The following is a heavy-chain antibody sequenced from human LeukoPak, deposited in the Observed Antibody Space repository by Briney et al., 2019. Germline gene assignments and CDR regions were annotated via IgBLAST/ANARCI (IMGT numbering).Heavy chain of an antibody. J-gene: IGHJ4*02. V-gene: IGHV3-7*01. CDR3: ARDSAGNDY. CDR1: GFTFSTYW. D-gene: IGHD6-13*01. Sequence: GGSLRLSCAASGFTFSTYWMSWVRQAPGKGLEWVANIKQDGSEKYYIDSVKGRFTIARDNVKNSLSLQMNSLRAEDTAMYYCARDSAGNDYWGQGTLVTVSS. CDR2: IKQDGSEK.